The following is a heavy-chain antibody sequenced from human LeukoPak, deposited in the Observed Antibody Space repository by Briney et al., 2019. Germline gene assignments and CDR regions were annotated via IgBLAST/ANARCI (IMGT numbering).Heavy chain of an antibody. Sequence: SETLSLTCTVSGVSVMNNFWAWIRQPAGKGPEWVGRIYTGGDTNYNPSLKSRVTLSVDTSKNQFSLNLTSVTAADTAIYYCARDHGLLRALDPWGQGTLVTVSS. D-gene: IGHD3/OR15-3a*01. CDR1: GVSVMNNF. CDR2: IYTGGDT. CDR3: ARDHGLLRALDP. V-gene: IGHV4-4*07. J-gene: IGHJ5*02.